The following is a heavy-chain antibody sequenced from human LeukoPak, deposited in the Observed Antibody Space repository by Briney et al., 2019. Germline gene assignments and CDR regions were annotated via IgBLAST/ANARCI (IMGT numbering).Heavy chain of an antibody. V-gene: IGHV4-39*07. CDR2: IYYSGST. Sequence: SETLSLTCTVSGGSISSSSYYWGWIRQPPGKGLEWIGSIYYSGSTYYNPSLKSRVTISVDTSKNQFSLKLSSVTAADTAVYYCARDQGYYYYYMDVWGKGTAVTVSS. CDR1: GGSISSSSYY. J-gene: IGHJ6*03. CDR3: ARDQGYYYYYMDV.